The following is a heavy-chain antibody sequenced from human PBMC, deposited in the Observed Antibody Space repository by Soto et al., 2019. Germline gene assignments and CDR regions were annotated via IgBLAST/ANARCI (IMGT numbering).Heavy chain of an antibody. Sequence: QVQLVQSGAEVKKPGSSVKVSCKAPGGTFSSYAISWVRQAPGQGLEWMGGIIPIFATAKYAQKFQGRVTITADESTSTGYMELSSLRSEDTAVYYCARSQGGSSSLDIYYYYYYGMGVWGQGTTVTVSS. CDR2: IIPIFATA. CDR1: GGTFSSYA. D-gene: IGHD2-15*01. CDR3: ARSQGGSSSLDIYYYYYYGMGV. V-gene: IGHV1-69*01. J-gene: IGHJ6*02.